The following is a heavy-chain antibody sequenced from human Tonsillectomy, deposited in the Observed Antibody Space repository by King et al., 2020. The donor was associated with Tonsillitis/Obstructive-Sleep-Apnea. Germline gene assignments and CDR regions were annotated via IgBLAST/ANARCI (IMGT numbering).Heavy chain of an antibody. CDR3: ARDYEAIFGVVTAYYMDV. CDR2: ISSSSSYT. J-gene: IGHJ6*03. D-gene: IGHD3-3*01. CDR1: GFTFSDYY. V-gene: IGHV3-11*05. Sequence: VQLVESGGGLVKPGGSLRLSCAASGFTFSDYYMSWIRQAPGKGLEWVSYISSSSSYTNYADSVKGRFTISRDNAKNSLYLQMNSLRAEDTAVYYCARDYEAIFGVVTAYYMDVWGKGTTVTVSS.